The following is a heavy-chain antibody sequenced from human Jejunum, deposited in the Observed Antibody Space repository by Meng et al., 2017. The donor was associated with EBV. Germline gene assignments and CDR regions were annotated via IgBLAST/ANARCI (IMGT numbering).Heavy chain of an antibody. D-gene: IGHD2-21*02. CDR3: ARSYCGGDCNYNWIDP. V-gene: IGHV1-2*06. Sequence: QGQVVQSGAEVGKPGASGKVSCKAPGYTLTGYYLHWGRQAPGQGLEWMGRINPNSGDTYRAQKFQGRVTMTRDTSISTAYMELSSLTSDDTAMYYCARSYCGGDCNYNWIDPWGQGTLVTVSS. J-gene: IGHJ5*02. CDR2: INPNSGDT. CDR1: GYTLTGYY.